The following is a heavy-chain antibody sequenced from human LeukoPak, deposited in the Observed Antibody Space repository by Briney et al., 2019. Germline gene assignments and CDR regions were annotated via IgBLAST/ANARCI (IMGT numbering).Heavy chain of an antibody. CDR1: GFTFTGCA. Sequence: GGSLRLSCAASGFTFTGCAMTWVRQAPRKGLEWVSAISGSGGGTYYADSVKGRFTISRDNSKNTLYLQMNSLRAEDTAVYYCAKDLRFGDSPGNRFDYWGQGTLVTVSS. V-gene: IGHV3-23*01. D-gene: IGHD3-10*01. J-gene: IGHJ4*02. CDR2: ISGSGGGT. CDR3: AKDLRFGDSPGNRFDY.